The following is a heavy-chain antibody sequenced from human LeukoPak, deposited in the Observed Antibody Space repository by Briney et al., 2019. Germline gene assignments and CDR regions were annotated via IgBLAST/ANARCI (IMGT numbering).Heavy chain of an antibody. CDR2: ISSSSSYI. J-gene: IGHJ5*02. D-gene: IGHD1-26*01. CDR1: GFTFSNYR. V-gene: IGHV3-21*04. Sequence: GGSLRLSCAASGFTFSNYRMNWVRQAPGKGLEWVSSISSSSSYIYYADSLKGRFTISRDNAKNSLYLQMNSLRDDDMALYYCARGNSGSYSQDWFDPWGQGTLVTVSS. CDR3: ARGNSGSYSQDWFDP.